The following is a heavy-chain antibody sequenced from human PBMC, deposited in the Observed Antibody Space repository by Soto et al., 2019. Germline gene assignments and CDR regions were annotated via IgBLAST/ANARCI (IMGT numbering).Heavy chain of an antibody. D-gene: IGHD3-9*01. J-gene: IGHJ3*02. V-gene: IGHV3-7*05. CDR1: GFTFSSYW. Sequence: PGGSLRLSCAASGFTFSSYWMSWVRQAPGKGLEWVANIKQDGSEKYYVDSVKGRFTISRDNAKNSLYLQMNSLRAEDTAVYYCARPYRYSLLRYFDWLGRVEGHDAFDIWGQGTMVTVSS. CDR2: IKQDGSEK. CDR3: ARPYRYSLLRYFDWLGRVEGHDAFDI.